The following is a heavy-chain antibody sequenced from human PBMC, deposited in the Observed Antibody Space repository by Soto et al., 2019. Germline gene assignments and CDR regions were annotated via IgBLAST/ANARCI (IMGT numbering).Heavy chain of an antibody. J-gene: IGHJ1*01. CDR1: GFTFSSYA. CDR2: ISYDGSNK. D-gene: IGHD6-19*01. Sequence: QVQLVESGGGVVQPGRSLRLSCAASGFTFSSYAMHWVRQAPGKGLEWVAVISYDGSNKYYADSVKGRFTISRDNSKNTLYVQMKSLRAEDTAVYYCARESEQWLNNRAEYFQHWGQGTLVTVSS. V-gene: IGHV3-30-3*01. CDR3: ARESEQWLNNRAEYFQH.